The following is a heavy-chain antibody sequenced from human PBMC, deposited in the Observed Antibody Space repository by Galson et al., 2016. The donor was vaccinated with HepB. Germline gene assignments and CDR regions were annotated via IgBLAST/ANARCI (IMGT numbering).Heavy chain of an antibody. CDR3: ARTWQYYYDSSGYYRRGGVDY. D-gene: IGHD3-22*01. J-gene: IGHJ4*02. Sequence: SETLSLTCTVSGGFISSSSYYWGWIRQPPGKGLEWIGSIYYSGSTYYNPSLKSRVTISVDTSKNQFSLKLSSVTAADTAVYSCARTWQYYYDSSGYYRRGGVDYWGQGTLVTVSS. CDR1: GGFISSSSYY. CDR2: IYYSGST. V-gene: IGHV4-39*07.